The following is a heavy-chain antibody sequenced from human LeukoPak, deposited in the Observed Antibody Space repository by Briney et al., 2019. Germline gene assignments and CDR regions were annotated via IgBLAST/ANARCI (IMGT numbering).Heavy chain of an antibody. J-gene: IGHJ4*02. D-gene: IGHD3-3*01. CDR3: ARENYDSNYFDY. V-gene: IGHV4-38-2*02. CDR2: NYHSGST. Sequence: PSETLSLTCAVSGYSISSGYYWGWIRQPPGKGLEWIGSNYHSGSTYYNPSLKSRVTISVDTSKNQFSLKLSSVTAADTAVYYCARENYDSNYFDYWGQGTLVTVSS. CDR1: GYSISSGYY.